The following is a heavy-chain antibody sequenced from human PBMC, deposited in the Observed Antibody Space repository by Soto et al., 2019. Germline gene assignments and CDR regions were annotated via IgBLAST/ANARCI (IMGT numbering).Heavy chain of an antibody. D-gene: IGHD4-17*01. Sequence: EVQLVESGGDLVKPGGCLRLSCAASGITFTNAWMSWVRQVPGKGLEWVGRIKNRADGGTTDYAAPVRGRFTISRDDSRNTLFLQMYSLEPEDTAVYYCTTDPGDYEDFWGQGTLVTVSS. V-gene: IGHV3-15*01. J-gene: IGHJ4*02. CDR1: GITFTNAW. CDR3: TTDPGDYEDF. CDR2: IKNRADGGTT.